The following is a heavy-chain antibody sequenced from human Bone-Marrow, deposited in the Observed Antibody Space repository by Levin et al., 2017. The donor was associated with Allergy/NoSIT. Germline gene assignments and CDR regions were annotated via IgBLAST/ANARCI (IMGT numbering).Heavy chain of an antibody. J-gene: IGHJ5*01. CDR1: GFTFRNFA. V-gene: IGHV3-30-3*01. CDR2: IPHDAANT. D-gene: IGHD6-19*01. CDR3: ARGPGLAVGKGYFDS. Sequence: GGSLRLSCAASGFTFRNFAMHWVRQAPGKGLEWVAAIPHDAANTHYTDSVRGRFTISRDNSKNTLFVEMNSLRVEDTAVYYCARGPGLAVGKGYFDSWGQGTLVTVSS.